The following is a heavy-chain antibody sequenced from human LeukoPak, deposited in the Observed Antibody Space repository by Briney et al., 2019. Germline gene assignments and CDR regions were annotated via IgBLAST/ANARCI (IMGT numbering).Heavy chain of an antibody. CDR1: GYTFTSYG. Sequence: ASVKVSCKASGYTFTSYGISWVRQAPGQGLEWMGWISAYNGNTNYAQKLQGRVTMTTDTSTSTAYMELRSLGSDDTAVYYCAGHSSGYYYYMDVWGKGTTVTVSS. J-gene: IGHJ6*03. D-gene: IGHD3-22*01. V-gene: IGHV1-18*01. CDR3: AGHSSGYYYYMDV. CDR2: ISAYNGNT.